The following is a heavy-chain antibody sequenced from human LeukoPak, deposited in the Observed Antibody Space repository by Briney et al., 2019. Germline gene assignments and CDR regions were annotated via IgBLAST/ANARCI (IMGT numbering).Heavy chain of an antibody. D-gene: IGHD5-12*01. CDR3: AKVPKEYSGYERDFDY. CDR2: ISGSGGST. V-gene: IGHV3-23*01. Sequence: GGSLRLSCAASGFTFSSYAMSWVRQAPGKGLEWVSAISGSGGSTYYADSVKGRFTISRDNSKNTLYLQMNSLRAEDTAVYYCAKVPKEYSGYERDFDYWGQGTLVTVSS. J-gene: IGHJ4*02. CDR1: GFTFSSYA.